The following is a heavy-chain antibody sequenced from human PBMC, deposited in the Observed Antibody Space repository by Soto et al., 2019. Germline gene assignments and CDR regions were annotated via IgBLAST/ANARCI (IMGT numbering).Heavy chain of an antibody. V-gene: IGHV4-59*01. Sequence: QVQLQESGPGLVKPSETLSLTCTVSGGSISSYYWSWIRQPPGKGLEWIGYIYYSGSTNYNPSLKSRVTISVDPSKNQFSLKLSSVTAADTAVYYCARWLRPYYFDYWGQGTLVTVSS. CDR2: IYYSGST. CDR3: ARWLRPYYFDY. CDR1: GGSISSYY. D-gene: IGHD5-12*01. J-gene: IGHJ4*02.